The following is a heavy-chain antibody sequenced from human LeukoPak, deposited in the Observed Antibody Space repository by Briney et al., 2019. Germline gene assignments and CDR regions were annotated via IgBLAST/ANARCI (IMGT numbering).Heavy chain of an antibody. Sequence: SETLSLTCTVSGGSISSYYWSWIRQPAGKGLERIGRIYTSGSTNYNPSLKSRVTISVDKSKNQFSLRLSSVTAADTAVYYCARGSLYCSSTSCYARLFSDAFDIWGQGTMVTVSS. J-gene: IGHJ3*02. CDR2: IYTSGST. D-gene: IGHD2-2*01. CDR1: GGSISSYY. V-gene: IGHV4-4*07. CDR3: ARGSLYCSSTSCYARLFSDAFDI.